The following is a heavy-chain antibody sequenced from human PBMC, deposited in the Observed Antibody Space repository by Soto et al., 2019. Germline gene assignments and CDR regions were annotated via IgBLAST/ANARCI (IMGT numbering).Heavy chain of an antibody. CDR1: GFTFSSYG. D-gene: IGHD3-9*01. Sequence: QVQLVESGGGVVQPGRSLRLSCAASGFTFSSYGMHWVRQAPGKGLEWVAVIWYDGSNKYYADSVKGRFTISRDNSKNTLYLQMNSLRAEDTAVYYCAREEFDWLSPFDYWGQGTLVTVSS. V-gene: IGHV3-33*01. CDR2: IWYDGSNK. CDR3: AREEFDWLSPFDY. J-gene: IGHJ4*02.